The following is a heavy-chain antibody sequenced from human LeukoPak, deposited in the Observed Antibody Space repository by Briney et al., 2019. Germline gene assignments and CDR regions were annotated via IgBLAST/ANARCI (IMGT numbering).Heavy chain of an antibody. CDR1: GFTFSSYE. J-gene: IGHJ4*02. Sequence: GGSLRLSCAASGFTFSSYEMNWVRQAPGKGLEWVSYISSSGSTIYYADSVKGRFTISRDNAKNSLYLQMNSLRAEDTAVYYCARDMGGYYYDILTGYSWDYWGREPWSPSPQ. V-gene: IGHV3-48*03. D-gene: IGHD3-9*01. CDR2: ISSSGSTI. CDR3: ARDMGGYYYDILTGYSWDY.